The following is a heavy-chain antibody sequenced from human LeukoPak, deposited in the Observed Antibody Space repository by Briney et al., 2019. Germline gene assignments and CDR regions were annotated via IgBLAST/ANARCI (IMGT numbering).Heavy chain of an antibody. V-gene: IGHV4-4*02. J-gene: IGHJ6*03. CDR2: IYHSGST. Sequence: SETLSLTCAVSGGSISSSNWWSWVRQPPGKGLEWIGEIYHSGSTNYNPSLKSRVTISVDTSKNQFSLKLSSVTAADTAVYYCARVVYSRASYYYMDVWGKGTTVTISS. D-gene: IGHD2-8*01. CDR3: ARVVYSRASYYYMDV. CDR1: GGSISSSNW.